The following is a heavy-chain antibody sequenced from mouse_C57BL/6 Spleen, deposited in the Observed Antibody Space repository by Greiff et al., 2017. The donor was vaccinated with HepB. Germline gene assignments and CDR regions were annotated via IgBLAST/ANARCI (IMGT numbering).Heavy chain of an antibody. Sequence: DVHLVESGGGLVQPGGSLKLSCAASGFTFSDYYMYWVRQTPEKRLEWVAYISNGGGSTYYPDTVKGRFTISRDNAKNTLYLQMSRLKSEDTAMYYCARQEYDYVLDYWGQGTTLTVSS. CDR3: ARQEYDYVLDY. CDR2: ISNGGGST. CDR1: GFTFSDYY. D-gene: IGHD2-4*01. V-gene: IGHV5-12*01. J-gene: IGHJ2*01.